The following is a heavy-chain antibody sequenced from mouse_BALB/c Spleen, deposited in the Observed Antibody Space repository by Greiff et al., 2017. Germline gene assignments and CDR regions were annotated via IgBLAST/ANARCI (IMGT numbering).Heavy chain of an antibody. Sequence: VQLQHSGPELVKPGASVRISCKASGYTFTSYYIHWVKQRPGQGLEWIGWIYPGNVNTKYNEKFKGKATLTADKSSSTAYMQLSSLTSEDSAVYVCAREGIYDGYYYAMDYWGQGTSVTVSS. CDR3: AREGIYDGYYYAMDY. J-gene: IGHJ4*01. D-gene: IGHD2-3*01. CDR2: IYPGNVNT. V-gene: IGHV1S56*01. CDR1: GYTFTSYY.